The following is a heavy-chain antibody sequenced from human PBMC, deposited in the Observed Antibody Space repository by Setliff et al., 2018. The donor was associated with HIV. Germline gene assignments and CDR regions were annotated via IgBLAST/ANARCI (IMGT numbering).Heavy chain of an antibody. J-gene: IGHJ3*02. CDR3: ARDRPPSTVDMLGAFDR. CDR2: IYYSGST. D-gene: IGHD4-17*01. CDR1: GGSISDSRYY. V-gene: IGHV4-39*07. Sequence: SETLSLTCTVSGGSISDSRYYWGWIRQPPGKGLEWIGNIYYSGSTYYNPSLKSRVTISVDTSENQFSLKLRSVTAADTAVYYCARDRPPSTVDMLGAFDRWGQGTMVTVSS.